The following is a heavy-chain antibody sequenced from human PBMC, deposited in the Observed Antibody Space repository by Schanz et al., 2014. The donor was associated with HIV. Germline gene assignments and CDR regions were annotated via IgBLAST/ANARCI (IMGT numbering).Heavy chain of an antibody. J-gene: IGHJ5*02. CDR1: GFTFSHYW. V-gene: IGHV3-7*01. Sequence: EVQLVESGGGLVQRGGSLRLSCVASGFTFSHYWMSWVRQAPGKGLEWVAHIKKDGSDKYYVGSVNGRFTISRDNARNSLFLQMSRLRVEDTAVYYCTRDKEEWLLNGWFDPWGQGTLVTVSS. CDR3: TRDKEEWLLNGWFDP. CDR2: IKKDGSDK. D-gene: IGHD3-3*01.